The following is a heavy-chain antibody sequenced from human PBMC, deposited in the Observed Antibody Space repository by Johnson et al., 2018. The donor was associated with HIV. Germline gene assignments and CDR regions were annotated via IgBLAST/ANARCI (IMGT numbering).Heavy chain of an antibody. J-gene: IGHJ3*02. CDR3: ARACRDGYTCDAFDI. Sequence: VQLVESGGGLVQPGGSLRLSCAASGFTVSSNYMTWVRQAPGKGLEWVSVLFSGGTTYYADSVKGRFTISRDNSNNTLFLQMNSLRAEDTAVFYCARACRDGYTCDAFDIWCQGTMVTVSS. CDR1: GFTVSSNY. D-gene: IGHD5-24*01. V-gene: IGHV3-66*01. CDR2: LFSGGTT.